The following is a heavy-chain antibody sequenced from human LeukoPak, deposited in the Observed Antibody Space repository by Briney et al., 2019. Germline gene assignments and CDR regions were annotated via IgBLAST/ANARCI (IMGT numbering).Heavy chain of an antibody. CDR3: ANHLACGSTSCPPFDD. V-gene: IGHV3-23*01. D-gene: IGHD2-2*01. CDR1: GFTFSSYA. J-gene: IGHJ4*02. CDR2: ISGSGGST. Sequence: GGSLRLSCAASGFTFSSYAMSWVRQAPGKGLEWVSAISGSGGSTYYADSVRGRFTISRDNSKNTLYLQMNSLRAEDTAVYYCANHLACGSTSCPPFDDWGQGTLVTVSS.